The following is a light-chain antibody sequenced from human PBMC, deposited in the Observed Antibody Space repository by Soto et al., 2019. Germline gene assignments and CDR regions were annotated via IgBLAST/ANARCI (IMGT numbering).Light chain of an antibody. CDR2: EVT. V-gene: IGLV2-14*01. CDR1: SGDIGSYNR. Sequence: QSALTQPASVSGSPGQSITISCTGTSGDIGSYNRVSWYQQHPGEAPKLLIYEVTYRPSGVSDRFSGSKSAYTASLTISGLQPEDEADYYCSSYTTSSTRVFGTGTKVTVL. J-gene: IGLJ1*01. CDR3: SSYTTSSTRV.